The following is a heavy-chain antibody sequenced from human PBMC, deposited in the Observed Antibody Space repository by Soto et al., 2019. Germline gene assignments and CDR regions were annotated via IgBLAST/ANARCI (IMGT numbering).Heavy chain of an antibody. J-gene: IGHJ4*02. D-gene: IGHD3-3*01. CDR1: GGSISSGGYS. CDR2: IYHSGST. Sequence: SETLSLTCAVSGGSISSGGYSWSWIRQPPGKGLEWIGYIYHSGSTYYNPSLKSRVTISVDRSKNQFSLKLSSATAADTAVYYCARVGPLYYFWSGYYSNDYFDYWGKGTPVPVSS. V-gene: IGHV4-30-2*01. CDR3: ARVGPLYYFWSGYYSNDYFDY.